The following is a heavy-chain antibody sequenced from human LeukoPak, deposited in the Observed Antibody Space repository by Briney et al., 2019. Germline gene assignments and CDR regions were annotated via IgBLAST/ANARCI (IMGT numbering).Heavy chain of an antibody. D-gene: IGHD3-10*01. CDR2: ISSSSSYI. CDR3: AREIRGYYGSSGDY. J-gene: IGHJ4*02. Sequence: GGSLRLSCAASGFTFSSYSMNWVRQAPGKGLEWVSSISSSSSYIYYADSVKGRFTISRDNAKNSLCLQMNSLRAEDTAVYYCAREIRGYYGSSGDYWGQGTLVTVSS. V-gene: IGHV3-21*01. CDR1: GFTFSSYS.